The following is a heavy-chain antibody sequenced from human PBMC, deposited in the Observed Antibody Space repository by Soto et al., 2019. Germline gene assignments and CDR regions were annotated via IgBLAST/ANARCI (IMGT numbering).Heavy chain of an antibody. V-gene: IGHV1-2*02. CDR3: ARDRSCSGGSCYGTYYFDY. J-gene: IGHJ4*02. CDR1: GYTFTGYY. D-gene: IGHD2-15*01. Sequence: ASVKVSCKASGYTFTGYYMHWVRQAPGQGLEWMGWINPNSGGTNYAQKFQGRVTMTRDTSISTAYMELSSVTAADTAVYYCARDRSCSGGSCYGTYYFDYWGQGTLVTVSS. CDR2: INPNSGGT.